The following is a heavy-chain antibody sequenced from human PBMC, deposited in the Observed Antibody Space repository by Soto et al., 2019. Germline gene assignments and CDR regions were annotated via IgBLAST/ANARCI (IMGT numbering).Heavy chain of an antibody. V-gene: IGHV3-48*04. CDR1: GFTFSTSS. D-gene: IGHD3-9*01. J-gene: IGHJ4*02. CDR2: ISISGSII. Sequence: GGSLRLSCAASGFTFSTSSMSWVRQGPGKGLEWVSYISISGSIIYYADFVRGRFTISRDNSKNTLHLEMNSLRAEDTAVYYCAKERTGYYIENWGQGTLVTVSS. CDR3: AKERTGYYIEN.